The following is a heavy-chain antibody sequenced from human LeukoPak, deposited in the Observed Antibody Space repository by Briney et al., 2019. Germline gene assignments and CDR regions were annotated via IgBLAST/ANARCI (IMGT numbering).Heavy chain of an antibody. CDR1: EFTFSSYD. D-gene: IGHD4-17*01. J-gene: IGHJ4*02. Sequence: GGSLRLSCAASEFTFSSYDMNWVRQAPGKGLELVSSISSYSSYIYYADSVKGRFTISRDNAKNSLYLQMNSLRAEDTAVYYCARDRSNGDYAFDYWGQGALVTVSS. CDR2: ISSYSSYI. V-gene: IGHV3-21*01. CDR3: ARDRSNGDYAFDY.